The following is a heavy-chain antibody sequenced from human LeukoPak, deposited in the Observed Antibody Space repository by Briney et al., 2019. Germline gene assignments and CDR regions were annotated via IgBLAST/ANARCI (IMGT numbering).Heavy chain of an antibody. J-gene: IGHJ3*02. CDR2: ISSSSSFI. CDR1: GFTFSSYS. CDR3: ARDRSSGLLDAFDI. D-gene: IGHD5-18*01. Sequence: GGSLRLSCAASGFTFSSYSMNWVRQAPGKGLEWVSSISSSSSFIYYADSVKGRFTISRDNAKNSLYLQMNSLRAEDTAVYYCARDRSSGLLDAFDIWGQGTMVTVSS. V-gene: IGHV3-21*01.